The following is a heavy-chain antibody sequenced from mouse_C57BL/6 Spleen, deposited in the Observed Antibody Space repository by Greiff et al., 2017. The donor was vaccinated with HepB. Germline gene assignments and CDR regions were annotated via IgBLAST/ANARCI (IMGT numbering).Heavy chain of an antibody. D-gene: IGHD1-1*01. J-gene: IGHJ2*01. CDR1: GYTFTSYW. CDR3: ARRGGSSYLDY. V-gene: IGHV1-69*01. Sequence: QVQLQQPGAELVMPGASVKLSCKASGYTFTSYWMHWVKQRPGQGLEWIGEIDPSDSYTNYNQKFKGKSTLTVDKSSSTAYMQLSSLTSEDSAVYYCARRGGSSYLDYWGQGTTHTVSS. CDR2: IDPSDSYT.